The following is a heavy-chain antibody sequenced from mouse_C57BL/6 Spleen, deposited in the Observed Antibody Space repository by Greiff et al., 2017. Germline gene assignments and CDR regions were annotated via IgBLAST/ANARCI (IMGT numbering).Heavy chain of an antibody. Sequence: VQLQQSGPELVKPGASVTIPCKASGYTFTDYNMDWVKQSHGKSLEWIGDINPDNGGTIYNQKLKGKATLTVDKSSSTAYMELRSLTSEDTAVYYGARGDYYGSSSAMDDWGQGTSVTVSS. J-gene: IGHJ4*01. CDR3: ARGDYYGSSSAMDD. CDR2: INPDNGGT. CDR1: GYTFTDYN. V-gene: IGHV1-18*01. D-gene: IGHD1-1*01.